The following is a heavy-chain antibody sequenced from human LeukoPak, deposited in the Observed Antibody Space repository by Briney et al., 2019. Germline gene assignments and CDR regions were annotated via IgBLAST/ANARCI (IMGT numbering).Heavy chain of an antibody. CDR1: GGSISSYY. CDR3: AREEINYYDSSGYYPDAFDI. Sequence: SETLSLTCTVSGGSISSYYWSWIRQPPGKGLEWIGYIYYSGSTNYNPSLKSRVTISVDTSKNQFSLELSSVTAADTAVYYCAREEINYYDSSGYYPDAFDIWGQGTMVTVSS. D-gene: IGHD3-22*01. V-gene: IGHV4-59*01. CDR2: IYYSGST. J-gene: IGHJ3*02.